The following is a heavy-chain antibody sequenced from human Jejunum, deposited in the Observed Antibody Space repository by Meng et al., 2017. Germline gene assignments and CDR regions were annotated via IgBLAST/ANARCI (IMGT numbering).Heavy chain of an antibody. CDR2: TYYRSKWYS. V-gene: IGHV6-1*01. CDR1: GYSVSSTSAA. J-gene: IGHJ5*02. CDR3: ARDESRLLRS. Sequence: QSGPGLVKPSPSLSLTCAVSGYSVSSTSAAWNWIRQSPSRGLEWLGRTYYRSKWYSDYAVSVKSRITINTDTSKNQLSLQLNSVTPEDTAVYYCARDESRLLRSWGQGTLVTVSS. D-gene: IGHD3-22*01.